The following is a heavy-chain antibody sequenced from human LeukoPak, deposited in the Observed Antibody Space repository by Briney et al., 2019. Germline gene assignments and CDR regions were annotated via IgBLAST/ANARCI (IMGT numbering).Heavy chain of an antibody. CDR2: IYYSGST. CDR1: GGSISSGDYY. V-gene: IGHV4-30-4*02. J-gene: IGHJ3*02. D-gene: IGHD3-22*01. CDR3: ARDVPDSSGYYYASDAFDI. Sequence: SETLSLTCTVSGGSISSGDYYWSWIRQPPGKGLEWIGYIYYSGSTYYNPSLKSRVTISVDTSKNQFSLKLSSVTAADTAVYYCARDVPDSSGYYYASDAFDIWGQGTMVTVSS.